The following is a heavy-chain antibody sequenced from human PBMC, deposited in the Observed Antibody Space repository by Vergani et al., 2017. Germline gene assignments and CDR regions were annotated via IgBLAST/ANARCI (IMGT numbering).Heavy chain of an antibody. J-gene: IGHJ3*02. V-gene: IGHV3-20*04. D-gene: IGHD2-2*01. CDR1: GFTFDDYG. CDR2: IDWSGGST. CDR3: ARDYLYCSSTSCYAHDAFDI. Sequence: EVQLVESGGGVVRPGGSLRLSCVASGFTFDDYGMSWVRQAPGKGLEWVSGIDWSGGSTYYADSVKGRFTISRDNSKNTLYLQMNSLRAEDTALYYCARDYLYCSSTSCYAHDAFDIWGQGTTVTVSS.